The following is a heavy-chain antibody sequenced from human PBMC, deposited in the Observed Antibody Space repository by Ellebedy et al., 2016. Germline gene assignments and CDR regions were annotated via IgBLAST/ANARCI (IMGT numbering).Heavy chain of an antibody. J-gene: IGHJ4*02. CDR1: GGSINNYY. D-gene: IGHD3-22*01. V-gene: IGHV4-59*01. Sequence: GSLRLSCSVSGGSINNYYWTWIRQAPGQGLEWIGDIHHSGNSHIHPSLKSLLTLSVDTSKSQFSLNLRSVTAADTAVYYCARGRRASITMTVVVIPRGFDYWGQGTLVTVSS. CDR2: IHHSGNS. CDR3: ARGRRASITMTVVVIPRGFDY.